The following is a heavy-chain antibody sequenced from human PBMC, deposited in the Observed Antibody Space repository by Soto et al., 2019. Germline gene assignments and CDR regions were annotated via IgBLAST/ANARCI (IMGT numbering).Heavy chain of an antibody. J-gene: IGHJ5*02. D-gene: IGHD3-10*02. Sequence: PSETLSLTCTVSGCSISSYYWTWIRQPPGKGLEWIGYIYYSGSTNYNPSLKSRVTISVDTSKNQFSLKLSSVTAADTAVYYCARTLFGWGIWFDPWGKGTLVTVSS. CDR2: IYYSGST. V-gene: IGHV4-59*01. CDR1: GCSISSYY. CDR3: ARTLFGWGIWFDP.